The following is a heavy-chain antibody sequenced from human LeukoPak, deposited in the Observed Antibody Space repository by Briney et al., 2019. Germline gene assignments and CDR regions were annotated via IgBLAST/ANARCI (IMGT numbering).Heavy chain of an antibody. V-gene: IGHV4-30-4*01. CDR2: IYYSGST. J-gene: IGHJ5*02. D-gene: IGHD3-9*01. Sequence: SSETLSLTCTVSGGSISSGDYYWSWIRQPPGKSLEWIGYIYYSGSTYYNPSLKSRVTISVDTSKNQFPLKLSSVTAADTAVYCCARSLWAIDYDILTGPPGGYWFDPWGQGTLVTVSS. CDR3: ARSLWAIDYDILTGPPGGYWFDP. CDR1: GGSISSGDYY.